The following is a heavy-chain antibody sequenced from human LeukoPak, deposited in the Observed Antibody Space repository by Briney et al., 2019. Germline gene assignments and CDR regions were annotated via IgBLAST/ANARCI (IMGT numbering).Heavy chain of an antibody. Sequence: SETLSLTCAVYGGSFSGYYWSWIRQPPGKGLEWIGEINHSGSTNYNPSLKSRVTISVDTSKNQFSLKLSSVTAADTAVYYCAGYCTNGVCYSYFQHWGQATLVTVSS. CDR2: INHSGST. CDR3: AGYCTNGVCYSYFQH. D-gene: IGHD2-8*01. CDR1: GGSFSGYY. V-gene: IGHV4-34*01. J-gene: IGHJ1*01.